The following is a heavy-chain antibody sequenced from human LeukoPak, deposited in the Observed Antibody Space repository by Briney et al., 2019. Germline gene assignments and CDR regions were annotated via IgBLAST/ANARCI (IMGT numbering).Heavy chain of an antibody. D-gene: IGHD3-10*01. CDR3: ARVDDSGSPDY. V-gene: IGHV3-21*01. CDR1: GFTFSSYS. CDR2: ISSSSSYI. Sequence: GGSLRLSCAASGFTFSSYSMNWVRQAPGKGLEWVSSISSSSSYIYYADSVKGRFTISRDNAKNSLYLQMNSQRAEDTAVYYCARVDDSGSPDYWGQGTLVTVSS. J-gene: IGHJ4*02.